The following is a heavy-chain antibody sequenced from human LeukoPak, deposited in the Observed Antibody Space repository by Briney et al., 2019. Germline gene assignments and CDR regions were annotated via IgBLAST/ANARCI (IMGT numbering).Heavy chain of an antibody. Sequence: GGSLRLSCAASGFTFSTYSLNWVRQAPGKGLEWVSSISGTSTYIYYGDTVKGRFTISRDNAKNSLYLQMNSLRAEDTGVYYCARVPGDVWGKGTTVTVSS. V-gene: IGHV3-21*01. CDR1: GFTFSTYS. CDR2: ISGTSTYI. CDR3: ARVPGDV. J-gene: IGHJ6*04.